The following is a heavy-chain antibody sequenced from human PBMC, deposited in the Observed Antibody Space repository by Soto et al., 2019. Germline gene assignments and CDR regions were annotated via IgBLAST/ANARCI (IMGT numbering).Heavy chain of an antibody. Sequence: QLQLQESGSGLVKPSQTLSLTCAVSGGSTSSGGYSWSWLRQPPGKGLEWIGYISHSGSTYYNPSLTSRVTISVDTSKNQFSLRLSSVTAADTAVYYCARGGLLPDSWGQGTLVTVSS. D-gene: IGHD6-19*01. CDR2: ISHSGST. V-gene: IGHV4-30-2*01. J-gene: IGHJ4*02. CDR1: GGSTSSGGYS. CDR3: ARGGLLPDS.